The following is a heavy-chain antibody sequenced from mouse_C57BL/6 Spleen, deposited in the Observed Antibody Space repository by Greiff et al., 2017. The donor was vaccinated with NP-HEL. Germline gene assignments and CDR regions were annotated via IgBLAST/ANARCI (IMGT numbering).Heavy chain of an antibody. CDR2: IDPSDSYT. V-gene: IGHV1-50*01. CDR1: GYTFTSYW. Sequence: VQLQQPGAELVKPGASVKLSCKASGYTFTSYWMQWVKQRPGQGLEWIGEIDPSDSYTNYNQKFKGKATLTVDTSSSTAYMQLSSLTSEDSAVYYCARYGNGGYFDYWGQGTTLTVSS. J-gene: IGHJ2*01. D-gene: IGHD2-1*01. CDR3: ARYGNGGYFDY.